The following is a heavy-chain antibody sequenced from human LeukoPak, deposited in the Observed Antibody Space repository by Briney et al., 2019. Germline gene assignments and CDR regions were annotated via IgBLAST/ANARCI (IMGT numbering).Heavy chain of an antibody. D-gene: IGHD1-26*01. J-gene: IGHJ5*02. V-gene: IGHV4-59*01. CDR1: GGSISSYY. CDR3: AREQLGATRWFDP. CDR2: LYYSGST. Sequence: SETLSLTCTVSGGSISSYYWSWIRQSPGKGLEWIGYLYYSGSTNYNPSLKSRVTISVDTSKNQFSLKLSSVTAADTAVYYCAREQLGATRWFDPWGQGTLVTVSS.